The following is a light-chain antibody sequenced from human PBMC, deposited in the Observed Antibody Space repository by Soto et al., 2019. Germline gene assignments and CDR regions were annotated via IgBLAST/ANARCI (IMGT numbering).Light chain of an antibody. CDR1: QSVSSGY. CDR3: QQYGSSPLT. CDR2: GTS. J-gene: IGKJ4*01. V-gene: IGKV3-20*01. Sequence: EIVLTQSPGTLSLSPGERATVSCRASQSVSSGYVAWYQRKPGQAPRLLISGTSSRATGIPDRFSGSGSGTDFILTISRLEPEDFAVYYCQQYGSSPLTFGGGTKVEIK.